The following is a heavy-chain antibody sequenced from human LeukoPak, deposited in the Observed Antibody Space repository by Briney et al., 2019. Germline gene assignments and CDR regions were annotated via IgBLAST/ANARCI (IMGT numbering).Heavy chain of an antibody. CDR1: GGPISSYY. J-gene: IGHJ5*02. CDR2: IYTSGST. D-gene: IGHD1-26*01. CDR3: ARVGSTAEFDP. V-gene: IGHV4-4*07. Sequence: SGTLSLTCTVSGGPISSYYWSWIRQPAGKGLEWIGRIYTSGSTNYNPSLKSRVTMSVNTSKNQFSLKLSSVTAADTAVYYCARVGSTAEFDPWGQGTLVTVSS.